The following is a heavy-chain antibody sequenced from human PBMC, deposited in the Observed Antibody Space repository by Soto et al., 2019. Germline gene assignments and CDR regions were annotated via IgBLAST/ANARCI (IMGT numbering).Heavy chain of an antibody. V-gene: IGHV4-30-4*01. CDR2: IYYSGST. Sequence: SETLSLTCTVSGGSISSGDYYWSWVRQPPGKGLEWIGYIYYSGSTWYNPSLKSRVTISIDTSKNQFSLRLRSVTSADTAVYYCARDRITMVRGAVDAFDIWGQGTMVTVS. CDR3: ARDRITMVRGAVDAFDI. D-gene: IGHD3-10*01. J-gene: IGHJ3*02. CDR1: GGSISSGDYY.